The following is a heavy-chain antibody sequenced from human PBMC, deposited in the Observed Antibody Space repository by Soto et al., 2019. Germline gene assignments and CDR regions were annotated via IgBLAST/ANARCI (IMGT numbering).Heavy chain of an antibody. CDR3: ARGYCSSTSCEGAGDY. CDR2: IYPGDSDT. CDR1: GYSFTSYW. V-gene: IGHV5-51*03. Sequence: EVQLVQSGAEVKKPGESLKISCKGSGYSFTSYWIGWVRQMPGKGLEWMGIIYPGDSDTRYSPSFQGQVTISADKSISTAYLQWSSLKASDTAMYYCARGYCSSTSCEGAGDYWGQGTLVTVSS. J-gene: IGHJ4*02. D-gene: IGHD2-2*01.